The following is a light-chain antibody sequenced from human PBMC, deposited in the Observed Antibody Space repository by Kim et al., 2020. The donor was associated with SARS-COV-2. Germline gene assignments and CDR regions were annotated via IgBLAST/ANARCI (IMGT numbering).Light chain of an antibody. CDR1: KLGDKY. J-gene: IGLJ2*01. Sequence: SYELTQPPSVSVSPGQTASITCSGDKLGDKYACWYQQKPGQSPVLVIYQDSKRPSGIPERSSGSNSGNTATLTISGTQAMDEADYYCQAWDSSSFGG. CDR3: QAWDSSS. V-gene: IGLV3-1*01. CDR2: QDS.